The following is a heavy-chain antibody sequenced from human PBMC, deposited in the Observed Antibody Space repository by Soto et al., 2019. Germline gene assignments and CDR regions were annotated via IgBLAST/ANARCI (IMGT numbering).Heavy chain of an antibody. CDR3: ARHGQVFYGMDV. V-gene: IGHV4-4*02. J-gene: IGHJ6*02. CDR2: IYLGGTT. CDR1: GGSINSSNW. D-gene: IGHD1-20*01. Sequence: QVQLQESGPGLVEPSGTLSLTCGVSGGSINSSNWWSWVRQPPRKGLEWIGEIYLGGTTNYNPSLKTRVTISIDKSNSQFSLKLNSVTAADTAIYYCARHGQVFYGMDVWGQGTTVTVSS.